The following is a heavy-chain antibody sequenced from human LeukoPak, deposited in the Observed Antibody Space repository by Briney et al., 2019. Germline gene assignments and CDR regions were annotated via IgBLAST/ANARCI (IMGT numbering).Heavy chain of an antibody. CDR1: GFTFSSYV. V-gene: IGHV3-23*01. J-gene: IGHJ3*01. CDR3: ANRGSFAFDL. CDR2: ISGSGANT. Sequence: GGSLRLSCAASGFTFSSYVMTWVRQAPGKGLEWVSSISGSGANTYYADSVKGRFTMSRDNSKNTLYLQMNRLRAEDAAVYYCANRGSFAFDLWGQGTMVTVSS. D-gene: IGHD6-6*01.